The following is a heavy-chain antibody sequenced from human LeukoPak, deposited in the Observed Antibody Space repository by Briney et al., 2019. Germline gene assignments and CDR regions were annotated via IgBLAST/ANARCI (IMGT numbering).Heavy chain of an antibody. CDR2: ISSSSSYI. CDR3: ARDSDSSSYYYYMDV. J-gene: IGHJ6*03. D-gene: IGHD6-6*01. CDR1: GFTFSSYS. Sequence: PGGSLRLSCAASGFTFSSYSMNWVGQAPGKGREWVSSISSSSSYIYYADSVKGRFTISRDNAKNSLYLQMNSLRAEDTAVYYCARDSDSSSYYYYMDVWGKGTTVTVSS. V-gene: IGHV3-21*01.